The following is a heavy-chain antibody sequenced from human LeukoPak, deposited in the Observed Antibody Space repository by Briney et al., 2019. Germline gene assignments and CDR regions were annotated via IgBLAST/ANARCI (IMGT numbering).Heavy chain of an antibody. D-gene: IGHD2-21*02. Sequence: ESLKISCKGSGYSFSSYWIGWVRQMPGKGLEWMGMIYAGDSDTRYSPSFQGQVTISADKSISTAYLQWSSLKASDTAMYYCARRAYCGGDCYLDYWGQGTLVTVSS. CDR2: IYAGDSDT. CDR1: GYSFSSYW. J-gene: IGHJ4*02. V-gene: IGHV5-51*01. CDR3: ARRAYCGGDCYLDY.